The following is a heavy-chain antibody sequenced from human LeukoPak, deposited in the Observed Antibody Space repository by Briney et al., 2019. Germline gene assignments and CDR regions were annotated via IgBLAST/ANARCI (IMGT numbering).Heavy chain of an antibody. J-gene: IGHJ5*02. CDR3: AKSPNRRYGGNPGPRERWFDP. D-gene: IGHD4-23*01. Sequence: GGSLRLSCAASGFTFSSYTMSWVRQAPGKGLEWVSAISADGGRTTYADSVKGRFTISRDNSKNTLYLQMNSLRAEDTAVYYCAKSPNRRYGGNPGPRERWFDPWGQGTLVTVSS. V-gene: IGHV3-23*01. CDR2: ISADGGRT. CDR1: GFTFSSYT.